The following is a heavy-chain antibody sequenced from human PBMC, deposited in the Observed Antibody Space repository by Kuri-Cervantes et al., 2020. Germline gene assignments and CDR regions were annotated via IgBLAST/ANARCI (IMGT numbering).Heavy chain of an antibody. V-gene: IGHV1-2*02. J-gene: IGHJ3*02. CDR1: GYTFTGYY. CDR2: INPNSGGT. CDR3: AREGGSYLASPAFDI. Sequence: ASVKVSCKASGYTFTGYYMHWVRQAPGQGLEWMGWINPNSGGTNYAQKFQGRVTMTRDTSISTVYMELSSLRSEDTAVYYCAREGGSYLASPAFDIWGQGTMVTVSS. D-gene: IGHD1-26*01.